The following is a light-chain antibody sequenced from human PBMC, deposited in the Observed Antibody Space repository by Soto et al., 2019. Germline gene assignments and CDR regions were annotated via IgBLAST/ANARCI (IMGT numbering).Light chain of an antibody. CDR1: SSNIGSNT. CDR2: SNN. CDR3: AAWDDSLNGRYV. J-gene: IGLJ1*01. V-gene: IGLV1-44*01. Sequence: QAVLTQPPSASGTPGQRGTISCSGSSSNIGSNTVNWYQQRPGTAPKLLIYSNNQRPSGVPDRFSGSKSGTSASLAISGLNSEDEADSSCAAWDDSLNGRYVFGTGTKVTVL.